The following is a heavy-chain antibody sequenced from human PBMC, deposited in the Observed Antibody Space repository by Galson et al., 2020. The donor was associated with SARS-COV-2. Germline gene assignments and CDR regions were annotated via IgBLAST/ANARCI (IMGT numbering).Heavy chain of an antibody. V-gene: IGHV3-30*02. D-gene: IGHD3-16*01. Sequence: GGSLRLSCEASGFTFSTYGMHWVRQAPGKGLEWVAFIPYDGSNKYYTDSVKGRFTISRDNSRNTLHLQMSSLRADDTAVYYCAKEGHQLGGSTLDLWGQGTMVTVSS. J-gene: IGHJ3*01. CDR2: IPYDGSNK. CDR1: GFTFSTYG. CDR3: AKEGHQLGGSTLDL.